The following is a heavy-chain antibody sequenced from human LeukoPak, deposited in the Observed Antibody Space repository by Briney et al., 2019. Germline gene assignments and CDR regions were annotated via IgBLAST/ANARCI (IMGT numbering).Heavy chain of an antibody. V-gene: IGHV4-34*01. CDR1: GGSFSGYY. Sequence: SETLSLTCAVYGGSFSGYYWSWIRQPPGKGLEWIGEINHSGSTNYNPSLKSRVTISVDTSKNQFSLKLNSVTAADTAVYYCARGYVFSHAFDIWGQGTMVTVSS. CDR3: ARGYVFSHAFDI. CDR2: INHSGST. D-gene: IGHD3-10*02. J-gene: IGHJ3*02.